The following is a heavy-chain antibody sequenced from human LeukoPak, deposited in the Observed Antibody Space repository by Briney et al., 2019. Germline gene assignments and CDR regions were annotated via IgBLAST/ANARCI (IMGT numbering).Heavy chain of an antibody. CDR3: VRVGTSFDI. Sequence: GGSLRLSCVVSGFTFSTYWMSWVRQAPGKGLEWVANINQDGSAKYYVDSVKGRFTISRDNAKNSLYLQMNSLRVEDTAVYYCVRVGTSFDIWGQGTMVTVSS. V-gene: IGHV3-7*01. J-gene: IGHJ3*02. D-gene: IGHD7-27*01. CDR2: INQDGSAK. CDR1: GFTFSTYW.